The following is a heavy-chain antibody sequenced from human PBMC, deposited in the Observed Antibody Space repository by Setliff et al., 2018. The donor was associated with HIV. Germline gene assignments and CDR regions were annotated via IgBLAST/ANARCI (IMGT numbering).Heavy chain of an antibody. Sequence: SETLSLTCTVSGGSMSSYYWSWIRQPPGKGLEWVGYIYYSGSTNYNPSLKSRVSISVDTSKNQFSLKLSSVTAADTALYYCGRVGFGXLFGAFDIWGQGIMVTVSS. V-gene: IGHV4-59*01. D-gene: IGHD3-10*01. CDR3: GRVGFGXLFGAFDI. J-gene: IGHJ3*02. CDR2: IYYSGST. CDR1: GGSMSSYY.